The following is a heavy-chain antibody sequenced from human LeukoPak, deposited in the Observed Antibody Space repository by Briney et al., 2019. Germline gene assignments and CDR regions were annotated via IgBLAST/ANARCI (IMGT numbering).Heavy chain of an antibody. Sequence: SETLSLTCTVSGGSISSYYWSWIRQPPGKGLEWIGYIYYSGSTNYNPSLKSRVTISVDTSKNQFSLKLSSVTAADTAVYYCARQGLLWFGEFSNWFDPWGQGTLVTVSS. V-gene: IGHV4-59*08. D-gene: IGHD3-10*01. CDR2: IYYSGST. CDR1: GGSISSYY. CDR3: ARQGLLWFGEFSNWFDP. J-gene: IGHJ5*02.